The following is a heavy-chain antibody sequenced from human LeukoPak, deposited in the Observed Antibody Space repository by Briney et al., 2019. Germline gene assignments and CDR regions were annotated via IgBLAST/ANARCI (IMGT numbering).Heavy chain of an antibody. D-gene: IGHD1-26*01. J-gene: IGHJ4*02. V-gene: IGHV4-39*01. CDR1: GGSISSSSYY. Sequence: SETLSLTCTVSGGSISSSSYYWGWIRQPPGKGLEWIGSIYYSGSTYYNPSLKSRVTISVDTSKNQFSLKLSSVTAADTAVYYCARQVGGSYDFDYWGQGTLVTVFS. CDR2: IYYSGST. CDR3: ARQVGGSYDFDY.